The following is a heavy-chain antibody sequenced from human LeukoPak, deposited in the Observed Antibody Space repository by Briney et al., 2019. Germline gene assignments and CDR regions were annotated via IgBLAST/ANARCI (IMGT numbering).Heavy chain of an antibody. V-gene: IGHV3-30*18. CDR2: ITYDGTNT. Sequence: GGSLRFSCAASGFTFSSYGMHWVRQAPGKGLEWVAFITYDGTNTYYADSVKGRFTISRDNSKNTLYLQMNSLRPEDTAVYYCAKDREFRDIVVVVAAMTHWGQGTLVTVSS. J-gene: IGHJ4*02. CDR3: AKDREFRDIVVVVAAMTH. D-gene: IGHD2-15*01. CDR1: GFTFSSYG.